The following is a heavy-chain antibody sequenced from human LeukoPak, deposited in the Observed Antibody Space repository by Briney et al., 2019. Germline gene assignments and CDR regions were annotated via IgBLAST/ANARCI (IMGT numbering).Heavy chain of an antibody. D-gene: IGHD5-24*01. CDR3: ARTSVDGYNHHY. J-gene: IGHJ4*02. Sequence: ASVKVSCKASGGTFSSYAISWVRQAPGQGLEWMGGIIPIFGTANYAQKFQGRVTITADESTSTAYMELSSLRSEDTAVYYCARTSVDGYNHHYWGQGTLVTVSS. CDR1: GGTFSSYA. V-gene: IGHV1-69*13. CDR2: IIPIFGTA.